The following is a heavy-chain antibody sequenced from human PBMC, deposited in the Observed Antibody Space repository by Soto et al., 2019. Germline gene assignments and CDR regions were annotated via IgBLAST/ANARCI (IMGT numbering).Heavy chain of an antibody. J-gene: IGHJ5*02. CDR1: GESIDTYY. CDR3: VRTWDNWFYP. CDR2: VSDSGRP. V-gene: IGHV4-59*01. Sequence: QVQLQESGPGLVKPSETLSLTCTFSGESIDTYYWSWIRQPPGKGLEWIGYVSDSGRPYYNPSFKSRVTISLNTSENQLSLKLTSVIAADTVVYFCVRTWDNWFYPWGQGPLLTVSS. D-gene: IGHD3-16*01.